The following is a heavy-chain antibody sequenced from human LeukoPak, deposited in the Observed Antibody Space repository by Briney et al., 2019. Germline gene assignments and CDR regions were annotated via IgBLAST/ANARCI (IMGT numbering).Heavy chain of an antibody. V-gene: IGHV3-11*04. CDR3: ARAIDYGDSWYYFDY. CDR1: GFTFSDYY. J-gene: IGHJ4*02. CDR2: ISSSGSTI. Sequence: GGSLRLSCAASGFTFSDYYMSWIRQAPGKGLEWVPYISSSGSTIYYADSVKGRFTISRDNAKNSLYLQMNSLRAEDTAVYYCARAIDYGDSWYYFDYWGQGTLVTVSS. D-gene: IGHD4-17*01.